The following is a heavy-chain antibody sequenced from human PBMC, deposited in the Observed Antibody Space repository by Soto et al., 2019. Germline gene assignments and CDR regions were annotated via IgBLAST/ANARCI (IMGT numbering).Heavy chain of an antibody. D-gene: IGHD3-3*01. CDR1: GFTFSSYS. CDR3: ARDWKRITIFGVATRAFDI. V-gene: IGHV3-48*01. Sequence: GGSLRLSCAASGFTFSSYSMNWVRQAPGKGLEWVSYISSSSSTYISSSSSTIYYADSVKGRFTISRDNAKTSLYLQMNSLRAEDTAVYYCARDWKRITIFGVATRAFDIWGQGTMVTVSS. CDR2: ISSSSSTYISSSSSTI. J-gene: IGHJ3*02.